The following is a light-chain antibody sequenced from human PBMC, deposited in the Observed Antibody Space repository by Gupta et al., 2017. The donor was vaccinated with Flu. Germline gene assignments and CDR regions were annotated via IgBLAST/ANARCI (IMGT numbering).Light chain of an antibody. CDR2: KAS. J-gene: IGKJ1*01. CDR3: QQYHSYPWT. Sequence: DIQMTQAPSTLSASVGDRVTITCRASQSISSWLAWFQQKPGKAPKLLIYKASSLERGVPSRFSGSGSGTEFTLTISSLQPDDFATYYCQQYHSYPWTFGQGTKVEIK. V-gene: IGKV1-5*03. CDR1: QSISSW.